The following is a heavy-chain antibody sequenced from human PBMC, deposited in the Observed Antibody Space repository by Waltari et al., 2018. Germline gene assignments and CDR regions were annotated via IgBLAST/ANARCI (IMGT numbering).Heavy chain of an antibody. J-gene: IGHJ6*02. CDR1: EYTFTRSY. D-gene: IGHD2-21*01. V-gene: IGHV1-46*01. CDR3: ALDTGALWMDV. Sequence: QVQLVQSGAEVKKPGASVKISCKTSEYTFTRSYIHWVRQAPGQGLEWMGIINPSGGSTIYAQQFQGRVTMTRDTSTSTVYMELSSLRSDDTAVYYCALDTGALWMDVWGQGTTVTVSS. CDR2: INPSGGST.